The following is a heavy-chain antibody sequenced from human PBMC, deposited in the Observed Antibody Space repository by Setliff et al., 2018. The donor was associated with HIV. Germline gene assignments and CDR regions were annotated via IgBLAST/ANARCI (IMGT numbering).Heavy chain of an antibody. CDR3: ARCGAGEWHLYMDV. V-gene: IGHV1-18*01. Sequence: VSCKASGYTFTSYGISWVRQAPGQGLEWMGWISAYNGNTNYAQKLQGRVTMTTDTSTSTAYMELSSLRSEDTAVYYCARCGAGEWHLYMDVWGKGTAVTVSS. CDR1: GYTFTSYG. CDR2: ISAYNGNT. D-gene: IGHD3-16*01. J-gene: IGHJ6*03.